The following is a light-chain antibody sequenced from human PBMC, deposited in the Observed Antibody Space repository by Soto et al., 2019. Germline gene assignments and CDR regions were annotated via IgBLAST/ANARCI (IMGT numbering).Light chain of an antibody. V-gene: IGLV2-14*03. CDR3: SSFTSGSTLV. Sequence: QSVLAQPASVSGSRGQSITISCTGTSSDVGRYNYVSWFQQHPGKVPKLIIYDVSNWPSGVSDRFSGSKSGNTASLTISGLQPEDEADYYCSSFTSGSTLVVGTGTKLTVL. J-gene: IGLJ1*01. CDR2: DVS. CDR1: SSDVGRYNY.